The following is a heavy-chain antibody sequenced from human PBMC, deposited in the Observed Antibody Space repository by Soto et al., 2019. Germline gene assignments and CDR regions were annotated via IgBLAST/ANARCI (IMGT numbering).Heavy chain of an antibody. CDR2: ISYDGSNK. CDR1: GFTFSSYG. V-gene: IGHV3-30*18. Sequence: QVQLVESGGGVVQPGRSLRLSCAASGFTFSSYGMHWVRQAPGKGLEWVAVISYDGSNKYYADSVKGRFTISRDNSKNTLDLPMNSLRAEDTAVYYCAKIPQGRAALYWGQGTLVTVSS. D-gene: IGHD6-6*01. J-gene: IGHJ4*02. CDR3: AKIPQGRAALY.